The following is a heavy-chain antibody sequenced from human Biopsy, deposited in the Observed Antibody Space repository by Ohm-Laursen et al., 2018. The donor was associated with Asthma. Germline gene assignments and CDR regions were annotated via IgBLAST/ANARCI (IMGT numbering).Heavy chain of an antibody. Sequence: GTLSLTWAVYGGSFSGHYWNWIRPPPGKGLVWIGEIIHSGNSNYNRSLKSRVTMSVDTPKNQFFLKLSSVTAADTAVYYCARASVAAYSNWFDPWGQGTLVTVSS. V-gene: IGHV4-34*12. CDR3: ARASVAAYSNWFDP. CDR1: GGSFSGHY. CDR2: IIHSGNS. D-gene: IGHD6-19*01. J-gene: IGHJ5*02.